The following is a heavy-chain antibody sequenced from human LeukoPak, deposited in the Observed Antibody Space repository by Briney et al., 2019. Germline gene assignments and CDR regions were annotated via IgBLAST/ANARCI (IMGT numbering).Heavy chain of an antibody. D-gene: IGHD2-15*01. V-gene: IGHV4-59*01. J-gene: IGHJ4*02. CDR3: ARRINYFDY. CDR2: IYYSGGT. Sequence: PSETLSLTCTVSGGSISSYYWSWIRQPPGKGLEWIGDIYYSGGTNYNPSPKSRVTISVDTSKNHFSLKLSSATAADTAVYYCARRINYFDYWGQGILVTVSS. CDR1: GGSISSYY.